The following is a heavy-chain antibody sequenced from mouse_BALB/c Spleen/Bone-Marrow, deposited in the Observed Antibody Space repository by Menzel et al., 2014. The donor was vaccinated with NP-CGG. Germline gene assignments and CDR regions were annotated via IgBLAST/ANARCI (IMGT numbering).Heavy chain of an antibody. Sequence: VQLQQSGAELAKPGASVKMSCKASGYTFTRYWMHWVKQRPGQGLEWIGYINPSTGDTEYNQKFKDKATLTADMSSSTAYVQLSSLTSEDSAVYYCARGNYEAMDSWGQGTSVTVSS. D-gene: IGHD2-1*01. CDR1: GYTFTRYW. V-gene: IGHV1-7*01. CDR2: INPSTGDT. CDR3: ARGNYEAMDS. J-gene: IGHJ4*01.